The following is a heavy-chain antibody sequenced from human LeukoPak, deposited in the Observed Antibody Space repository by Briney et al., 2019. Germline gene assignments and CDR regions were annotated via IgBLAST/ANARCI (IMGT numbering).Heavy chain of an antibody. D-gene: IGHD6-19*01. CDR3: ARVEIGAVAGTAFDY. CDR2: IYYSGST. CDR1: GGSISSSSYY. V-gene: IGHV4-39*07. Sequence: SETLSLTCTVSGGSISSSSYYWGWIRQPPGKGLEWIGSIYYSGSTYYNPSLKSRVTISVDTSKNQFSLKLSSVTAADTAVYYCARVEIGAVAGTAFDYWGQGTLVTVSS. J-gene: IGHJ4*02.